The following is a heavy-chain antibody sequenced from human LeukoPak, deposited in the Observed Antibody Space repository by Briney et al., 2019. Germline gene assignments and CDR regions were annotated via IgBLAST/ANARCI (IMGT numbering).Heavy chain of an antibody. CDR3: AKDQGYSYLVDYYYMDV. V-gene: IGHV3-30*02. D-gene: IGHD5-18*01. Sequence: GGSLRLSCAASGFTFSSYGMHWVRQAPGKGLEWVASIRYDASNKYYADSVKGRFTISRDNSKNTLYLQMNSLRADDTAVYYCAKDQGYSYLVDYYYMDVWGKGTTVTVSS. J-gene: IGHJ6*03. CDR1: GFTFSSYG. CDR2: IRYDASNK.